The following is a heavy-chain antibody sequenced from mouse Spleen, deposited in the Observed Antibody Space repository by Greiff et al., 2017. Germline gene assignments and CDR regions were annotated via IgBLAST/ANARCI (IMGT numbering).Heavy chain of an antibody. Sequence: VQLQQSVAELVRPGASVKLSCTASGFNIKTTYMHWVKQRPEQGLEWIGRIDPANGNTKYAPKFQGKATITADTSSNTAYLQLSSLTSEDTAIYYCARERDYYGSFDYWGQGTTLTVSS. J-gene: IGHJ2*01. CDR1: GFNIKTTY. CDR3: ARERDYYGSFDY. V-gene: IGHV14-3*01. D-gene: IGHD1-2*01. CDR2: IDPANGNT.